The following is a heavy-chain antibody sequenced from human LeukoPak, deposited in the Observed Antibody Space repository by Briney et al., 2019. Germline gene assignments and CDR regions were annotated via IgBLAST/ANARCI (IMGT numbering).Heavy chain of an antibody. J-gene: IGHJ4*02. CDR1: GFTLSTYT. Sequence: GGSLRLSCAASGFTLSTYTMNWVRQAPGKGLEWVASSGTSSSYIYYADSVKGRFTISRDNAKNSLYLQMNSLRAEDTAVYYCARRISSGYDWGFDYWGQGTLVTVSS. CDR3: ARRISSGYDWGFDY. V-gene: IGHV3-21*01. CDR2: SGTSSSYI. D-gene: IGHD5-12*01.